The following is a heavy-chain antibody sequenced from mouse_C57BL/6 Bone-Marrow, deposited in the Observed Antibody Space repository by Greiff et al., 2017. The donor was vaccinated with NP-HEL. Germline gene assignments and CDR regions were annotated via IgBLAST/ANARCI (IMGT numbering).Heavy chain of an antibody. D-gene: IGHD1-1*01. Sequence: QVQLQQPGTELVKPGASVKLSCKASGYTFTSYWMNWVKQRPGQGLEWIGNINPSNGGTNYNEKFKSKATLTVDKSSSTAYMQLSSLTSEDSAVYYCARSLLLRFYWYFDVWGTGTTVTVSS. CDR3: ARSLLLRFYWYFDV. CDR2: INPSNGGT. V-gene: IGHV1-53*01. CDR1: GYTFTSYW. J-gene: IGHJ1*03.